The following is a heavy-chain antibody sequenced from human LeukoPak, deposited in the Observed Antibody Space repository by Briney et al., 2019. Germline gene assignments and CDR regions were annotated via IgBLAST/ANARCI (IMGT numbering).Heavy chain of an antibody. J-gene: IGHJ5*02. D-gene: IGHD2-2*01. V-gene: IGHV4-59*12. CDR1: GASISSYY. CDR2: IYYSGST. CDR3: ARSKYQLLSQYNWFDP. Sequence: SETLSLTCTVSGASISSYYWSWIRQPPGKGLEWIGYIYYSGSTNYNPSLKSRVTISVDTSKNQFSLKLSSVTAADTAVYYCARSKYQLLSQYNWFDPWGQGTLVTVSS.